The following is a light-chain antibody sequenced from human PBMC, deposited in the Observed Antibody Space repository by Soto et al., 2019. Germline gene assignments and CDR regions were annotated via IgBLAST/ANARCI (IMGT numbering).Light chain of an antibody. CDR1: GSNVGASYD. V-gene: IGLV1-40*01. CDR2: KNN. J-gene: IGLJ3*02. CDR3: QSYDNILSGPL. Sequence: QSVLTQPPSVSGAPGQKITMSCTGSGSNVGASYDVHWYQVLPGAGPRLLIYKNNNRPSGVPDRFSGSKSGTSASLAITGLRAEDEADYYCQSYDNILSGPLFGGGTKLTV.